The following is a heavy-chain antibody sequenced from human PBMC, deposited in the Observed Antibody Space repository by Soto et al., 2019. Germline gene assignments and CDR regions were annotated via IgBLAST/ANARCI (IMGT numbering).Heavy chain of an antibody. D-gene: IGHD1-26*01. CDR2: ISYDGSNK. CDR3: AKDGTSYYVFSFPGY. CDR1: GFTFSSYG. V-gene: IGHV3-30*18. J-gene: IGHJ4*02. Sequence: GGSLRLSCAASGFTFSSYGMHWVRQAPGKGLEWVAVISYDGSNKYYADSVKGRFTISRDNSKNTLYLQMNSLRAEDAAVYYCAKDGTSYYVFSFPGYWGQGTLVTGSS.